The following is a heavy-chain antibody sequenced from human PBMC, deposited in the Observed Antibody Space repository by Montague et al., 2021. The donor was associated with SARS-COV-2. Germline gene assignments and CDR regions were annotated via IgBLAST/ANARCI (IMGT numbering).Heavy chain of an antibody. D-gene: IGHD3-22*01. CDR1: GFTFSSYA. CDR2: ISGSGITI. J-gene: IGHJ6*02. Sequence: SLRLSCAVSGFTFSSYAMTWVRQAPGKGLEWVSGISGSGITIYYADSVKGRVTISRDNSNNILYLQMNSLRAEDTAVYYCAKGMRITSYYDGFDVWGQGTTVTVSS. V-gene: IGHV3-23*01. CDR3: AKGMRITSYYDGFDV.